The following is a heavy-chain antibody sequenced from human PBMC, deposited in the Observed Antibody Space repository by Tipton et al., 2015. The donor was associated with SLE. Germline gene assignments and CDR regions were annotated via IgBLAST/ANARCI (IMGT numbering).Heavy chain of an antibody. CDR3: ARGGRGDGGNPFDP. J-gene: IGHJ5*01. V-gene: IGHV4-34*01. Sequence: TLSLTCAVYGGSFSGYYWSWIRQPPGKGLEWIGEINHSGSTNYNPSLKSRVTISMDTSKNQLSLKLSSVTAADTAVYYCARGGRGDGGNPFDPWGQGTLVIVS. CDR2: INHSGST. D-gene: IGHD4-23*01. CDR1: GGSFSGYY.